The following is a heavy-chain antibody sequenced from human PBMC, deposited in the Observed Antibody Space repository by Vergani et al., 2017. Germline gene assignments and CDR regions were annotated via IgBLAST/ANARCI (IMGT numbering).Heavy chain of an antibody. CDR3: ARGPHAAAAGRTLNWFDP. D-gene: IGHD6-13*01. CDR1: GYTFSNYY. J-gene: IGHJ5*02. V-gene: IGHV1-46*03. Sequence: QVQVVQSGAEVKKSGASVKVSCKTSGYTFSNYYMHWVRQAPGQGLEWMGIINPSGGHTNYAQKFQGRVTMTRDTSTGTVYMELSSLRSEDTAVYYCARGPHAAAAGRTLNWFDPWGQGTLVTVSS. CDR2: INPSGGHT.